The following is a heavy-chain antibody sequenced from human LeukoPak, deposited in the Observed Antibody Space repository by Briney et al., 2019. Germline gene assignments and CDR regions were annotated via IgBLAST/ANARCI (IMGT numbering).Heavy chain of an antibody. CDR2: LYGTETT. V-gene: IGHV4-59*01. J-gene: IGHJ6*02. Sequence: SETLSLTCTVSGGSISSNSWGWIRQPPGRGLESIAYLYGTETTYYNPSLKSRASISADTSKNQFSLRLTSVTAADTAVYYCARRGSAYGDSNPHYHYAMDIWGQGTTVTVSS. D-gene: IGHD4-17*01. CDR1: GGSISSNS. CDR3: ARRGSAYGDSNPHYHYAMDI.